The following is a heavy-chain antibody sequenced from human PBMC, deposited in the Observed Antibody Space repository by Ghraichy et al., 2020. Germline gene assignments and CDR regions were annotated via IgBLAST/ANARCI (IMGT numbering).Heavy chain of an antibody. D-gene: IGHD2-2*02. Sequence: SETLSLTCAVYGGSFSGYYWSWIRQPPGKGLEWIGEINHSGSTNYNPSLKSRVTISVDTSKNQFSLKLSSVTAADTAVYYCARRAIVVVPAAIIVNYGMDVWGQGTTVTVSS. J-gene: IGHJ6*02. CDR2: INHSGST. CDR3: ARRAIVVVPAAIIVNYGMDV. CDR1: GGSFSGYY. V-gene: IGHV4-34*01.